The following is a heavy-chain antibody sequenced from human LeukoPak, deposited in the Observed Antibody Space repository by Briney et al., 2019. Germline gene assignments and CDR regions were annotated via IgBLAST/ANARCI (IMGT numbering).Heavy chain of an antibody. CDR3: ARVRRDDFWSGYYSGDFDY. J-gene: IGHJ4*02. CDR1: GYTFTSYD. V-gene: IGHV1-69*13. D-gene: IGHD3-3*01. Sequence: SVTVSCKASGYTFTSYDINWVRQATGQGLEWMGGIIPIFGTANYAQKFQGRVTITADESTSTAYMELSSLRSEDTAVYYCARVRRDDFWSGYYSGDFDYWGQGTLVTVSS. CDR2: IIPIFGTA.